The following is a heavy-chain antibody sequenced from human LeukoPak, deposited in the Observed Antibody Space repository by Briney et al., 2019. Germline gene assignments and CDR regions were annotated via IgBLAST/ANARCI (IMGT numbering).Heavy chain of an antibody. J-gene: IGHJ6*03. D-gene: IGHD3-3*01. CDR3: ARDMPITIFGQYYYYYYYMDV. CDR1: GFTFSKYW. V-gene: IGHV3-7*01. CDR2: IKQDGSEQ. Sequence: GGSLRLSCAASGFTFSKYWMSWVRQAPGKGLEWVANIKQDGSEQYYVDSVKGRFTISRDNAKNSLYLQMNSLRAEDTAVYYCARDMPITIFGQYYYYYYYMDVWGKGTTVTVSS.